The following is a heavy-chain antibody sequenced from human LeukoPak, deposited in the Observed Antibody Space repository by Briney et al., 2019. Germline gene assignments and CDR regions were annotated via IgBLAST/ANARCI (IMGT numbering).Heavy chain of an antibody. Sequence: LRLSCAAAGCTFSSYAIRWGRQPPGGGGEWVSSISGSGGSTYYADSVRGRFTISRDNSKNTPYLQMNSLRAEHADVYYCAKDRGGPSSRWYRAPNWCDPWGQGTVVTVSS. CDR1: GCTFSSYA. CDR3: AKDRGGPSSRWYRAPNWCDP. J-gene: IGHJ5*02. V-gene: IGHV3-23*01. D-gene: IGHD6-13*01. CDR2: ISGSGGST.